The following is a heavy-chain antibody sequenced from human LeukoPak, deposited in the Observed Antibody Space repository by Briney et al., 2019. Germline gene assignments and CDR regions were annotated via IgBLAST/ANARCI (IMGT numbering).Heavy chain of an antibody. CDR3: ASPSSGWSPFDY. D-gene: IGHD6-13*01. CDR1: GFTFINYA. CDR2: ISGSGGSA. J-gene: IGHJ4*02. V-gene: IGHV3-23*01. Sequence: GGSLRLSCAASGFTFINYAMTWVRQAPGKGLEWVSSISGSGGSAYYADSVKGRFTISRDNSKNTLYLQMNSLRAEDTAVYYCASPSSGWSPFDYWGQGTLVTVSS.